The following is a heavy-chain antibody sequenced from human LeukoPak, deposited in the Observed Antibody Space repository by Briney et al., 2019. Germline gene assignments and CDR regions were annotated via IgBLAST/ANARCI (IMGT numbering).Heavy chain of an antibody. CDR2: INSDGSRT. J-gene: IGHJ3*02. Sequence: GGSLSLFCAASGFIFSTYWMHWVRQATGKGLVWVSCINSDGSRTTYADSVKGRFTISRDNAKNTLYLQMNSLRTEDTAVYYCARPETQYSSGLDGFDIWGQGTMVTVSS. CDR1: GFIFSTYW. D-gene: IGHD6-19*01. V-gene: IGHV3-74*01. CDR3: ARPETQYSSGLDGFDI.